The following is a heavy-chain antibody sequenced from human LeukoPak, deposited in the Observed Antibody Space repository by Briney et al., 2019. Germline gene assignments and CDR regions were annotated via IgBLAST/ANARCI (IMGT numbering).Heavy chain of an antibody. J-gene: IGHJ4*02. CDR1: GFTFSGHW. CDR2: ITTDGNAP. D-gene: IGHD2-15*01. V-gene: IGHV3-74*01. CDR3: TRSGYSNGYDY. Sequence: GGSLRLSCVASGFTFSGHWMHWVRQVPGKGLMAVSRITTDGNAPGYAQSVKGRFTIYRHNAKNTLYLEMNSLTAEDTGLYHCTRSGYSNGYDYWGQGTLVTVSS.